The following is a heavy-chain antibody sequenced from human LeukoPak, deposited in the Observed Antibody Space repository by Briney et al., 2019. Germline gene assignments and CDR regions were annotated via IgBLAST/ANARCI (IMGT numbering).Heavy chain of an antibody. V-gene: IGHV1-69*05. J-gene: IGHJ5*02. CDR3: ARVYSSSWYIHWFDP. Sequence: SVKVSCKASGGTFSSYAISWVRQAPGQGLEWMGGIIPIFGTANYAQKLQGRVTMTTDTSTSTAYMELRSLRSDDTAVYYCARVYSSSWYIHWFDPWGQGTLVTVSS. CDR2: IIPIFGTA. D-gene: IGHD6-13*01. CDR1: GGTFSSYA.